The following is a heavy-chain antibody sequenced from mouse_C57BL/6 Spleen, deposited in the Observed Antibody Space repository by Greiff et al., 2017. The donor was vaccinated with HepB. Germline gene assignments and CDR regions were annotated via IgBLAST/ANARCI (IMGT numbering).Heavy chain of an antibody. Sequence: EVQLQESGGGLVQPKGSLKLSCAASGFSFNTYAMNWVRQAPGKGLEWVARIRSKSNNYATYYADSVKDRFTISRDDSESMLYLQMNNLKTEDTAMYYCVRQGYYGSYFDYWGQGTTLTVSS. CDR2: IRSKSNNYAT. V-gene: IGHV10-1*01. J-gene: IGHJ2*01. CDR1: GFSFNTYA. CDR3: VRQGYYGSYFDY. D-gene: IGHD1-1*01.